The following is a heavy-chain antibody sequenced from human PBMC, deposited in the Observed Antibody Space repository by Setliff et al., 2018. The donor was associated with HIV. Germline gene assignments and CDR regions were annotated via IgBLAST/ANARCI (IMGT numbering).Heavy chain of an antibody. Sequence: SETLSLTCTVSGGSIRNGFYYWGWIRQPPGKGLEWIGSIYYSGSTYYNPSLKSRVTISVDTSKNQFSLKLSSVTAADTAVYYCARDRLTYYFDYWGQGTLVTVSS. CDR1: GGSIRNGFYY. CDR2: IYYSGST. V-gene: IGHV4-39*07. CDR3: ARDRLTYYFDY. J-gene: IGHJ4*02. D-gene: IGHD3-22*01.